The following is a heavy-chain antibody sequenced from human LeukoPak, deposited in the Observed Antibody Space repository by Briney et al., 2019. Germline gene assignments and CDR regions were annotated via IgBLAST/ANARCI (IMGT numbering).Heavy chain of an antibody. D-gene: IGHD1-26*01. V-gene: IGHV4-61*02. J-gene: IGHJ3*02. CDR2: IYTSGST. CDR3: ARGNGGSSFWAASDI. Sequence: SETLSLTCTVSGGSISSGSYYWSWIRQPAGKGLEWIGRIYTSGSTNYSPSLKSRVTISVDTSKNQFSLDLSSVTAADTAVYYCARGNGGSSFWAASDIWGQGTMVTVSS. CDR1: GGSISSGSYY.